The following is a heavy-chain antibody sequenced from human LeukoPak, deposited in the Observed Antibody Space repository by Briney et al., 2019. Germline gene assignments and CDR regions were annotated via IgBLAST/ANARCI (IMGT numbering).Heavy chain of an antibody. CDR2: VSYAGRT. V-gene: IGHV4-59*11. CDR3: ARLLDNDSSGDPDTFDM. Sequence: SETLSLICSVSGGGSINGHYWSWIRQPPGKGLEWIGFVSYAGRTKYNPSLQSRVTISVATSENNFSLKLTSVTTADTAVYYCARLLDNDSSGDPDTFDMWGQGTVVIVSS. CDR1: GGGSINGHY. D-gene: IGHD3-22*01. J-gene: IGHJ3*02.